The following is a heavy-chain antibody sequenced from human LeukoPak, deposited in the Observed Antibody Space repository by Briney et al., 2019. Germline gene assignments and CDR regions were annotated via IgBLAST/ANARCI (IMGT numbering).Heavy chain of an antibody. J-gene: IGHJ5*02. V-gene: IGHV3-66*01. CDR1: GFTVNSNY. Sequence: GGSLRLSCSASGFTVNSNYMNWVRQAPGKGLDWVSVIYSGGSTYYADSVKGRFTISRDSSKNTLYLQMNSLRVEDTAVYYCARVDYSNWFDPWGQGTLVTVSS. CDR3: ARVDYSNWFDP. CDR2: IYSGGST. D-gene: IGHD5-12*01.